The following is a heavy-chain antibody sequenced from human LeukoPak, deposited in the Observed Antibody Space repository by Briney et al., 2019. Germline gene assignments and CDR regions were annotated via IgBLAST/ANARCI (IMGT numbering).Heavy chain of an antibody. D-gene: IGHD6-13*01. Sequence: GGSLRLSCAASGFTFTSCAMSWVRQAPGKGLEWVSAISAGSDVIYYADSVKGRFAISRDNSKNTLYLQMNSLRAEDTAVYYCAKLGSTWYLYYFDYWGQGILVTVSS. J-gene: IGHJ4*02. V-gene: IGHV3-23*01. CDR1: GFTFTSCA. CDR3: AKLGSTWYLYYFDY. CDR2: ISAGSDVI.